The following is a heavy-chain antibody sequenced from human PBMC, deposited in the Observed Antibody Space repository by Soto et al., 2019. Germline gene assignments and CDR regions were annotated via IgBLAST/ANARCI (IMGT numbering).Heavy chain of an antibody. CDR1: GFTFSSYW. D-gene: IGHD3-16*01. CDR2: IKQDGSEK. CDR3: ASGPEWGSFYYFDY. J-gene: IGHJ4*02. V-gene: IGHV3-7*01. Sequence: GGSLRLSGAASGFTFSSYWMSWVRQAPGKGLEWVANIKQDGSEKYYVDSVKGRFTISRDNAKNSLYLQMNSLRAEDTAVYYCASGPEWGSFYYFDYWGQGTLVTVSS.